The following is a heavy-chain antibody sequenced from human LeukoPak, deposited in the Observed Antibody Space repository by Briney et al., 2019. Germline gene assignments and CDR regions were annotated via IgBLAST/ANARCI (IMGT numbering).Heavy chain of an antibody. D-gene: IGHD5-12*01. J-gene: IGHJ4*02. V-gene: IGHV3-21*01. Sequence: AGGSLRLSCAASGFTFSSYSMNWVRQAPGKGLEWVSSISSSSAYIYYADSMKGRFTISRDNAKNSLFLQMNSLRAEDTAVYYCARAGLSAYKSGGDYWGQGTLVTVSS. CDR2: ISSSSAYI. CDR1: GFTFSSYS. CDR3: ARAGLSAYKSGGDY.